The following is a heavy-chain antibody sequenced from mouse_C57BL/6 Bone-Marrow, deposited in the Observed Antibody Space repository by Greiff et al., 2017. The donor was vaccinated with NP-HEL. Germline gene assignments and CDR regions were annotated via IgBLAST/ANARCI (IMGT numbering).Heavy chain of an antibody. V-gene: IGHV1-5*01. D-gene: IGHD1-1*01. CDR3: TRYSYGSSYGDY. J-gene: IGHJ2*01. CDR2: IYPGNSDT. CDR1: GYTFNSYW. Sequence: VQLQQSGTVLARPGASVKMSCKTSGYTFNSYWMHWVTQRPGQGLEWIGAIYPGNSDTSYNQKFKGKAKLTAVTSASTAYMELSCLTNEDSAVYYCTRYSYGSSYGDYWGQGTTLTVSS.